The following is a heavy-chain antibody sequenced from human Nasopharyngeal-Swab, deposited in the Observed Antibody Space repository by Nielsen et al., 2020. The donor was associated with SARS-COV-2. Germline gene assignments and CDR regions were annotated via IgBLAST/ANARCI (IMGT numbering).Heavy chain of an antibody. J-gene: IGHJ6*03. CDR3: TTGGYSYGKNLYYYYYYMDV. D-gene: IGHD5-18*01. V-gene: IGHV3-15*01. CDR1: GFTFSNAW. Sequence: GEPLKISCAASGFTFSNAWMSWVRQAPGKGLEWVGRIKSKTDGGTTDYAAPVKGRFTISRDDSKNTLYLQMNSLKTEDTAVYYCTTGGYSYGKNLYYYYYYMDVWGKGTTVTVSS. CDR2: IKSKTDGGTT.